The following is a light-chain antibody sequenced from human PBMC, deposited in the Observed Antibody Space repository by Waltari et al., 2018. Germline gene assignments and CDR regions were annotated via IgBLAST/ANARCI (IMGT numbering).Light chain of an antibody. V-gene: IGLV3-25*03. J-gene: IGLJ1*01. CDR2: KDT. CDR1: ALPKQF. Sequence: SYELTHPPSVSVSPGQTARITCSGDALPKQFAYWYQQKPGQAPVLVMYKDTERPSGIPERFSGSSSGTTVTLTISGAQAEDEADYHCQSADSSGTYDVFGTGTKVTVL. CDR3: QSADSSGTYDV.